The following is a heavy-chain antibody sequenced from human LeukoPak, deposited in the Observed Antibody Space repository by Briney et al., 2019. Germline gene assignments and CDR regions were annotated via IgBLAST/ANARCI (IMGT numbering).Heavy chain of an antibody. CDR1: GFTFSNYG. CDR3: ATTSRGPYDY. D-gene: IGHD3-10*01. J-gene: IGHJ4*02. CDR2: ISYDGRNK. Sequence: GRSLRLSCAASGFTFSNYGMHWVRQAPGRGLEWVAVISYDGRNKYYADSVKGRFTISRDNSKNTLYFEMNSLRGEDTAVYYCATTSRGPYDYWGQGTLVTVSS. V-gene: IGHV3-30*03.